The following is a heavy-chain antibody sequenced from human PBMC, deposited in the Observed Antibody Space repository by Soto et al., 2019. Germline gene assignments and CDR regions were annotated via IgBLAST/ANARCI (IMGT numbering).Heavy chain of an antibody. Sequence: ASVKVSCNASGYTFTSYDINWGRQATEQGLEWMGWMNPNSGNTGYAQKFQGRVTITADESTSTAYMELSSLRSEDTAVYYCARDFYSSRDSSASSWNSYYYGMDVWGQGTTVTVSS. CDR3: ARDFYSSRDSSASSWNSYYYGMDV. V-gene: IGHV1-8*01. CDR2: MNPNSGNT. J-gene: IGHJ6*02. CDR1: GYTFTSYD. D-gene: IGHD3-22*01.